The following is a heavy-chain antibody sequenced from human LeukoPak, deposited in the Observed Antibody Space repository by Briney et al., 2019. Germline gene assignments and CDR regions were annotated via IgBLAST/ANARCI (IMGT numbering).Heavy chain of an antibody. D-gene: IGHD1-7*01. J-gene: IGHJ4*02. V-gene: IGHV1-2*02. CDR2: VNPNSGDT. CDR3: ARFVDSWNYDY. CDR1: GYTFTAYF. Sequence: ASVKVSCKASGYTFTAYFIHWVRQAPGQGLEWMGWVNPNSGDTKFAQKFQRRVTMTRDTSISTAYMEVSRLTSDDTAVYYCARFVDSWNYDYWGQGTLVTVSS.